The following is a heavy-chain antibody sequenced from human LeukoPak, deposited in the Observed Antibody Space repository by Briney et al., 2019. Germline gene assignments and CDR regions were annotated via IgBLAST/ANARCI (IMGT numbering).Heavy chain of an antibody. CDR1: GGSISSGGYY. D-gene: IGHD2-15*01. CDR3: AREPRLPGCSGGSCYSDSFDY. CDR2: IYHSGST. V-gene: IGHV4-30-2*01. J-gene: IGHJ4*02. Sequence: SETLSLTCTVSGGSISSGGYYWSWIRQPPGRGLEWIGYIYHSGSTYYNPSLKSRVTISVDRSKNQFSLKLSSVTAADTAVYYCAREPRLPGCSGGSCYSDSFDYWGQGTLVTASS.